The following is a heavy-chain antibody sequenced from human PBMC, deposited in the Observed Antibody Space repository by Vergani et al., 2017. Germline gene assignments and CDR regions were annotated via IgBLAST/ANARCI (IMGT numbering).Heavy chain of an antibody. Sequence: EAQLLESGGGLVQPGESLRLSCAASGFTFFNYAMNWVRQAPGKGLECVSTVSGSGGSTYYADSVKGRFTISRDNSKNTLYLQMNSLRAEDTAVYYCAKGGWRNDIVVVPAAINFDYWGQGTLVTVSS. CDR2: VSGSGGST. CDR1: GFTFFNYA. V-gene: IGHV3-23*01. CDR3: AKGGWRNDIVVVPAAINFDY. D-gene: IGHD2-2*01. J-gene: IGHJ4*02.